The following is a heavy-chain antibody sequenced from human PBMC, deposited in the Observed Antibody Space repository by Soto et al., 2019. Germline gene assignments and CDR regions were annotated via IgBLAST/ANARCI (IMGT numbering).Heavy chain of an antibody. D-gene: IGHD2-21*02. CDR2: IKGNGDDT. J-gene: IGHJ4*02. Sequence: EVRLLESGGGSVQPGGSLRLSCAGSGFTFGAYTMAWVRQAPGKGLEWVSGIKGNGDDTYYADSVKGRFTISRDISRNNLYLHMNSLRSDDTATYFCAKTGPVTARIRFDYWGQGALVTVSS. CDR3: AKTGPVTARIRFDY. CDR1: GFTFGAYT. V-gene: IGHV3-23*01.